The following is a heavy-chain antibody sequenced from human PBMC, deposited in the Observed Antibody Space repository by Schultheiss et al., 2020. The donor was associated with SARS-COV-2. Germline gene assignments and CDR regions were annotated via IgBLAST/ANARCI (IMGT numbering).Heavy chain of an antibody. J-gene: IGHJ6*02. Sequence: SLKISCAASGFTFDDYAMHWVRQAPGKGLEWVSGISWNSGSIGYADSVKGRFTISRDNAKNSLYLQMNSLRAEDTAVYYCASQCPWRSSSWNYYYYYGMDVWGQGTTVTVSS. CDR3: ASQCPWRSSSWNYYYYYGMDV. CDR2: ISWNSGSI. D-gene: IGHD6-13*01. CDR1: GFTFDDYA. V-gene: IGHV3-9*01.